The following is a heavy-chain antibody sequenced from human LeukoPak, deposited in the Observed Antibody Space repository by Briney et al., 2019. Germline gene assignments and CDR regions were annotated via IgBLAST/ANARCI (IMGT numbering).Heavy chain of an antibody. D-gene: IGHD3-10*01. CDR3: ARGFRILWFGELSLYY. CDR1: GYTFTSYS. CDR2: INANTGNP. J-gene: IGHJ4*02. V-gene: IGHV7-4-1*02. Sequence: GASVKVSCKASGYTFTSYSMNWVRQAPGQGLEYMGWINANTGNPTYAQGFTGRFVFSLDTSVSTAYLQISSLKAEDTAVYYCARGFRILWFGELSLYYWGQGTLVTVSS.